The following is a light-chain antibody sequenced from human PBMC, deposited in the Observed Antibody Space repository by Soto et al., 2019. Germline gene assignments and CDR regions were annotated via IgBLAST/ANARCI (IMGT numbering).Light chain of an antibody. CDR2: EVS. J-gene: IGLJ3*02. CDR3: NSYTNSSTPTWV. CDR1: RSDVGGYNY. V-gene: IGLV2-14*01. Sequence: QSALTQPASVSGSPGQSITISCTGTRSDVGGYNYVSWYQQHPGKAPKLMIYEVSNRPSGVSNRFSGSKSGNTAALTISGLQAEDEDDDYYNSYTNSSTPTWVFGGGTKLTVL.